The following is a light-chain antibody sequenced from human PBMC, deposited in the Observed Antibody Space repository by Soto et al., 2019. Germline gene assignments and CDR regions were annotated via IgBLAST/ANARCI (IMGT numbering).Light chain of an antibody. J-gene: IGKJ5*01. CDR3: QQRSNWPT. CDR2: DAS. CDR1: QSISFY. Sequence: EIVLTQSPATRSLSPGERATLSWRASQSISFYLTWYQHKPGQAPTLLIYDASSRATGIPARFSGSGYGTDFTLTISSLEPEDFAVYYCQQRSNWPTFGQGTRLEIK. V-gene: IGKV3-11*01.